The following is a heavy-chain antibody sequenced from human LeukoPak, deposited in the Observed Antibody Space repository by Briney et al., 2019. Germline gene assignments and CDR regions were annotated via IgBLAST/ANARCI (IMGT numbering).Heavy chain of an antibody. D-gene: IGHD4-23*01. Sequence: GGSLRLSCAASGFTVSSYAMSWVRQAPGKGLEWVSAISGSGGSTYYADSVKGRFSISRDNSKNTLYLQMNSLRAEDTAVYYCAKDRYGGNSVILSEYFQHWGQGTLVTVSS. V-gene: IGHV3-23*01. J-gene: IGHJ1*01. CDR1: GFTVSSYA. CDR2: ISGSGGST. CDR3: AKDRYGGNSVILSEYFQH.